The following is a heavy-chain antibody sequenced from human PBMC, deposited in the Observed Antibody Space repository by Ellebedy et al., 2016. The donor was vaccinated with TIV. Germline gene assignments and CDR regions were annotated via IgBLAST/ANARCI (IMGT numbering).Heavy chain of an antibody. J-gene: IGHJ4*02. V-gene: IGHV3-23*01. Sequence: PGGSLRLSCAASGFTFSPYAMAWVRQAPGKGLEWVSGIVGSGAQKYADSVKGRLTISRENSKRTVDLQMHSLRAEDTAVYFCAKDRTPGDGYWVFDNWGQGTLVSVSS. CDR3: AKDRTPGDGYWVFDN. CDR2: IVGSGA. CDR1: GFTFSPYA. D-gene: IGHD5-18*01.